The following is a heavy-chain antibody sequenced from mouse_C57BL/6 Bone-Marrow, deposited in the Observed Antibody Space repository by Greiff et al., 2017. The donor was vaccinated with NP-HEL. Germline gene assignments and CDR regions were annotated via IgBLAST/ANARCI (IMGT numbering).Heavy chain of an antibody. D-gene: IGHD3-2*02. CDR1: GYSITSGYY. Sequence: ESGPGLVKPSQSLSLTCSVTGYSITSGYYWNWIRQFPGNKLEWMGYISYDGSNNYNPSLKNRISITRDTSKNQFFLKLNSVTTEDTATYYCARGGSFAYWGQGTLVTVSA. V-gene: IGHV3-6*01. CDR2: ISYDGSN. J-gene: IGHJ3*01. CDR3: ARGGSFAY.